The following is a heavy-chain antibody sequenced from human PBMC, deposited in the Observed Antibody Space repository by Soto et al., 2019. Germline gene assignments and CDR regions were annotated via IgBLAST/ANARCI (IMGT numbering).Heavy chain of an antibody. CDR1: GGSISSSSYY. J-gene: IGHJ4*02. Sequence: SETLSLTCTVSGGSISSSSYYWGWIRQPPGKGLEWIGSIYYSGSTYYNPSLKSRVTISVDTSKNQFSLKLSSVTAADTAVYYCARLVGYFDYWGQGTLVTVSS. CDR3: ARLVGYFDY. D-gene: IGHD3-16*01. CDR2: IYYSGST. V-gene: IGHV4-39*01.